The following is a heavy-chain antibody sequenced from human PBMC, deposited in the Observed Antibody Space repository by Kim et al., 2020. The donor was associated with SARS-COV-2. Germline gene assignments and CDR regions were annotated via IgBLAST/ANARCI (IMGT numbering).Heavy chain of an antibody. Sequence: ASVKVSCKASGYTFTGYYMHWVRQAPGQGLEWMGWINPNSGGTNYAQKFQGRVTMTRDTSISTAYMELSRLRSDDTAVYYCARENRYYGSGSYSGVSWFDPWGQGTLVTVSS. V-gene: IGHV1-2*02. CDR1: GYTFTGYY. J-gene: IGHJ5*02. D-gene: IGHD3-10*01. CDR3: ARENRYYGSGSYSGVSWFDP. CDR2: INPNSGGT.